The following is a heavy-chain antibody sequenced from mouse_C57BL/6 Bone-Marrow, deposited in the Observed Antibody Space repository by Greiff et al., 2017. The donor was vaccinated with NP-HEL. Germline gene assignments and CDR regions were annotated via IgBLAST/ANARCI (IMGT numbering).Heavy chain of an antibody. CDR3: ARVITTVVAPDYYAMDY. D-gene: IGHD1-1*01. J-gene: IGHJ4*01. V-gene: IGHV3-6*01. CDR1: GYSITSGYY. CDR2: ISYDGSN. Sequence: EVQLQESGPGLVKPSQSLSLTCSVTGYSITSGYYWNWIRQFPGNKLEWMGYISYDGSNNYNPSLKNRISITRDTSKNQFFLKLNSVTTEDTATYYCARVITTVVAPDYYAMDYWGQGTSVTVSS.